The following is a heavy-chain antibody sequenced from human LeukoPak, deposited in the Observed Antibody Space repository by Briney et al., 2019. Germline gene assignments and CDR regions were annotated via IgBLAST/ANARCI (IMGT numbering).Heavy chain of an antibody. CDR2: ISSGTSTI. Sequence: GGSPRLSCAASGFTFSSSAMNWVRQAPGKGLEWVSYISSGTSTIYYADSVKGRFTISRDNAKNSLYLQMNSLRAEDTAVYYCARDVTYYGGDWFDPWGQGTLVTVSS. J-gene: IGHJ5*02. CDR1: GFTFSSSA. V-gene: IGHV3-48*04. CDR3: ARDVTYYGGDWFDP. D-gene: IGHD4-23*01.